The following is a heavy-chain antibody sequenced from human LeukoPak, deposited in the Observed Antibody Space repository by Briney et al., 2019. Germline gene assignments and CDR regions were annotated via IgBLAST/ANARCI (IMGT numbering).Heavy chain of an antibody. D-gene: IGHD6-13*01. CDR3: ARRGMARDFDY. J-gene: IGHJ4*02. CDR2: ISAYNGNT. CDR1: VYTFTSYC. V-gene: IGHV1-18*01. Sequence: ASVKVSCKVSVYTFTSYCISGVRQAPGQGREWMGWISAYNGNTNYAQTPQGRVTMTTDTSTSTAYMELRSLRSDDTAVYYCARRGMARDFDYWGQGTLVTVSS.